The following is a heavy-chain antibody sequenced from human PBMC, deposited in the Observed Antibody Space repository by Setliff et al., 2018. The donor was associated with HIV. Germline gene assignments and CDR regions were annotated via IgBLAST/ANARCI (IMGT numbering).Heavy chain of an antibody. D-gene: IGHD3-22*01. V-gene: IGHV4-59*01. CDR1: GGSIRSYY. Sequence: SETLSLTCTVSGGSIRSYYWSWIRQPPGKGLEWLRHAHYSGSNKNNPSLRSRISMAVDTSKSQVSLKLSSVTAADTAVYYCARVGYNDDSGYPYNWFDPGGQGTLVTVSS. CDR2: AHYSGSN. J-gene: IGHJ5*02. CDR3: ARVGYNDDSGYPYNWFDP.